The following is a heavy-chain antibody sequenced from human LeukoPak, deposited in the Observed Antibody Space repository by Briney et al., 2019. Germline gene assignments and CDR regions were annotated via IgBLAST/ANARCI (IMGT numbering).Heavy chain of an antibody. CDR2: ISISSSYV. D-gene: IGHD1-26*01. V-gene: IGHV3-21*01. Sequence: GGSLRLSCAASGFTFSSYSMNWVRQAPGQGLEWVSSISISSSYVYYADSVKGRFTISRDNSKNTLFLQMNSLRAEDTAVYYCARHPGDFTGIVKYYYMDVWGKGTTVTVSS. CDR3: ARHPGDFTGIVKYYYMDV. J-gene: IGHJ6*03. CDR1: GFTFSSYS.